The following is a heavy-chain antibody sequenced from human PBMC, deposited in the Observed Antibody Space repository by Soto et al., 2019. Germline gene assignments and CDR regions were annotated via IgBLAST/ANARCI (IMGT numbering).Heavy chain of an antibody. V-gene: IGHV2-5*02. CDR1: GFSLSTSGVG. D-gene: IGHD3-10*01. CDR3: ARTMVRGVIPYGMDV. J-gene: IGHJ6*02. CDR2: IYWDDDK. Sequence: QITLKESGPTLVKPTQTLTLTCTFSGFSLSTSGVGVGWIRQPPGKALEWLALIYWDDDKRYSPSLKSRLTLPTDTPKYPVVLTMTNMDPVDTATYYCARTMVRGVIPYGMDVWGQGTTVTVSS.